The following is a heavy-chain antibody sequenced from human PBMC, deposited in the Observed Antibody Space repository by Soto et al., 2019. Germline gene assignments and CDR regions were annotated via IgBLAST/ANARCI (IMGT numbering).Heavy chain of an antibody. CDR2: IYYTGST. V-gene: IGHV4-59*01. J-gene: IGHJ6*02. CDR3: AKDPFGDYARYYYVGMDV. CDR1: GVSISNYY. D-gene: IGHD4-17*01. Sequence: SETLSLTCTVSGVSISNYYWSWVRQPPGKGLQWIGYIYYTGSTNYNPSLESRVTISVDTSKKQFSLKLDSVTAADTAVYYCAKDPFGDYARYYYVGMDVWGQGTTVTVSS.